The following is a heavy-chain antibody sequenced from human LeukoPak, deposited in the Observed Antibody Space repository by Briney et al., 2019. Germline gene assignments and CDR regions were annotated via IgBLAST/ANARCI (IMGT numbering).Heavy chain of an antibody. CDR3: ATWRSSSAY. CDR1: GFTFDDYG. Sequence: GRSLRLSCAASGFTFDDYGMHWVRQAPGKGLEWVSGISWNSGTIGYADSVKGRFTISRDNAKNSLYLQMNSLRVEDMAMYYCATWRSSSAYWGQGTLVTVSS. J-gene: IGHJ4*02. D-gene: IGHD6-6*01. V-gene: IGHV3-9*03. CDR2: ISWNSGTI.